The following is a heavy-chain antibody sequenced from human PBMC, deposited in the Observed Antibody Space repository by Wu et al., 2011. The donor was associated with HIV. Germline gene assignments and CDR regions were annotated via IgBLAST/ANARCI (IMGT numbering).Heavy chain of an antibody. CDR1: GYTFDNYG. D-gene: IGHD2-15*01. V-gene: IGHV1-18*01. CDR2: INGYNGNS. J-gene: IGHJ3*02. CDR3: ASVRCHVDHCYFPLLGTAFDI. Sequence: QVQLVQSGDEVKKPGASVKVSCKASGYTFDNYGITWVRQAPGQGLEWLGWINGYNGNSRYRQNFQDRVSMSTDSATTTAYMELRSLKSDDTAVYYCASVRCHVDHCYFPLLGTAFDIWGQGTMVTVSS.